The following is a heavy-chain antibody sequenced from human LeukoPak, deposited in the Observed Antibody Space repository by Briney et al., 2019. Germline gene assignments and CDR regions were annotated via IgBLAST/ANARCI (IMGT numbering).Heavy chain of an antibody. CDR1: GGTFSSYA. CDR2: IIPIFGTA. J-gene: IGHJ6*03. V-gene: IGHV1-69*05. D-gene: IGHD3-3*01. CDR3: ARVLRDNYYYYYMDV. Sequence: SVKVSCKASGGTFSSYAISWVRQAPGQGLEWVGGIIPIFGTANYAQKFQGRVTITTDESTSTAYMELSSLRSEDTAVYYCARVLRDNYYYYYMDVWGKGTTVTVSS.